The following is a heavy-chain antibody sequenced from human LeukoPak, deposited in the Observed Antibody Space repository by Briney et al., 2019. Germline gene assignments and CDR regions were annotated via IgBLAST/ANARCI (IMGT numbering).Heavy chain of an antibody. CDR1: GFTFSSYS. J-gene: IGHJ4*02. Sequence: PGGSLRLSCAASGFTFSSYSMNWVRQAPGKGLEWVSYISSSSSTIYYADSVKGRFTISRDNAKNSLYLQMNSLRSDDTAVYYCARDQSLSRPFGRPGYWGQGTLVTVSS. CDR2: ISSSSSTI. CDR3: ARDQSLSRPFGRPGY. V-gene: IGHV3-48*01. D-gene: IGHD3-3*01.